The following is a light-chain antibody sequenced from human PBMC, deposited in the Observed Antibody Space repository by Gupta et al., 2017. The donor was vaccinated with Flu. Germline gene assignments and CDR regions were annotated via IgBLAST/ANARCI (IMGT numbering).Light chain of an antibody. V-gene: IGLV3-10*01. CDR3: YSTDSSGNHVV. J-gene: IGLJ2*01. Sequence: SYELPQPPSVSVSPRQTARITCSGDALPKKYAYWYQQKAGQAPVLVIYEDSKRPAGIPERFSGASSGTMATLTISGAQVEDEADYYCYSTDSSGNHVVFGGGTKLTVL. CDR2: EDS. CDR1: ALPKKY.